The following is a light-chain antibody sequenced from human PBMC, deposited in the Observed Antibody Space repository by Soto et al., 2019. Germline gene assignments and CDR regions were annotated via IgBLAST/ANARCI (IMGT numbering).Light chain of an antibody. CDR2: TLS. CDR1: QSLLDSDDGNTY. V-gene: IGKV2-40*01. Sequence: IVMTQTPLSLPVTPGEPASISCRSSQSLLDSDDGNTYLDWYLQKPGQSPQLLIYTLSYRASGAPXRXIGSGSGTDFTLKISRVEAEDVGVYYCMQRIEFPSYTFGQGTKLEIK. CDR3: MQRIEFPSYT. J-gene: IGKJ2*01.